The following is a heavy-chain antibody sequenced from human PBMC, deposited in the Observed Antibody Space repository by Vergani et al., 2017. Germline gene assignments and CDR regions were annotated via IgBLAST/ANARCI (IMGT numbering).Heavy chain of an antibody. D-gene: IGHD5-24*01. Sequence: EVQLVESGGGLVKPGGSLRLSCAASGFTFSSYSMNWVRQAPGKGLEWVSSISSSSSYIYYADSVKGRFTISRDNAKNSLYLQMNSLRAEDTAVYYCARGKRDDYYYMDVWGKGTTVTVSS. CDR1: GFTFSSYS. CDR2: ISSSSSYI. CDR3: ARGKRDDYYYMDV. J-gene: IGHJ6*03. V-gene: IGHV3-21*01.